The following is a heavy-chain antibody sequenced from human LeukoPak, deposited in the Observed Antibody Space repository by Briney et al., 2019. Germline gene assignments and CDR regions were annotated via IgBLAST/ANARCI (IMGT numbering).Heavy chain of an antibody. CDR2: ISSSSSYI. CDR3: ASSPEAYYDILTGYLLGYYYYYMDV. CDR1: GFTFSSYS. Sequence: GGSLRLSCAASGFTFSSYSMNWVRQAPGKGLEWVSSISSSSSYIYYADSVKGRFTISRDNAKNSLYLQMNSLRAEDTAVYYCASSPEAYYDILTGYLLGYYYYYMDVWGKGTTVTVSS. J-gene: IGHJ6*03. D-gene: IGHD3-9*01. V-gene: IGHV3-21*01.